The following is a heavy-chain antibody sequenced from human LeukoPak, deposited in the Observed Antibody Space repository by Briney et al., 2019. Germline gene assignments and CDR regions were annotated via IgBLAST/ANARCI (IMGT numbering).Heavy chain of an antibody. CDR1: GYSFTSHW. CDR2: IYPGDSDT. V-gene: IGHV5-51*01. CDR3: ARQADPITMVRGATRADYYYYMDV. Sequence: GESLKISCKGSGYSFTSHWIGWVRQMPGKGLEWMGIIYPGDSDTRYSPSFQGQVTISADKSISTAYLQWSSLKASDTAVYYCARQADPITMVRGATRADYYYYMDVWGKGTTVTVSS. D-gene: IGHD3-10*01. J-gene: IGHJ6*03.